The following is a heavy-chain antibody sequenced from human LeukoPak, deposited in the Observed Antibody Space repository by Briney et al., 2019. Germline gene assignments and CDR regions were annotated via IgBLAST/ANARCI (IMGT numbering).Heavy chain of an antibody. D-gene: IGHD6-13*01. CDR1: GYTFSGYY. CDR3: ASSYSSSWYEEFYFDY. CDR2: INPNSGGT. V-gene: IGHV1-2*02. Sequence: ASVKVSCTASGYTFSGYYMHWVPQAPGQGLEWMGWINPNSGGTNYAQKFQGRVTMTRDTSISTAYMELSRLRSDDTAVYYWASSYSSSWYEEFYFDYWGQGTLVTVSS. J-gene: IGHJ4*02.